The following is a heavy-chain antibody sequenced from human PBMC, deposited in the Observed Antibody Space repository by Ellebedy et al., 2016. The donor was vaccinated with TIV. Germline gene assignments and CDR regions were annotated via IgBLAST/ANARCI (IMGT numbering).Heavy chain of an antibody. CDR3: AREIGWGPLHP. J-gene: IGHJ4*02. CDR2: IKPDGSEE. D-gene: IGHD7-27*01. V-gene: IGHV3-7*01. Sequence: PGGSLRLSCAASGFPFSSYWMSWVRQAPEKGLEWVANIKPDGSEEYDLDSVKGRFTISRDNAKNSLYLQMDSLRAEDSAVYYCAREIGWGPLHPWGQGSLVAVSS. CDR1: GFPFSSYW.